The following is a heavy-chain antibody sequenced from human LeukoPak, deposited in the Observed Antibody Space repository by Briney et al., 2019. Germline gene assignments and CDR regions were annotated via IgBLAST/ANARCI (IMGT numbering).Heavy chain of an antibody. J-gene: IGHJ1*01. Sequence: PGRSLRLSCAASGFIFSSYTVHWVRQAPGKGLEWVAFIRFDGSNTYYADSVKGRFTISRDNSKNTLYLQMNSLGAEDTAVYYCAKDSSSWIAEHFQHWGQGTLVSVSS. CDR2: IRFDGSNT. CDR3: AKDSSSWIAEHFQH. V-gene: IGHV3-30*02. D-gene: IGHD6-13*01. CDR1: GFIFSSYT.